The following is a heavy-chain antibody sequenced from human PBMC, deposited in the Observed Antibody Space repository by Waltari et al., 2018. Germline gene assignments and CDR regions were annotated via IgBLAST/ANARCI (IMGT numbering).Heavy chain of an antibody. CDR1: GLSFGTYN. CDR3: VRENCSVTSCFKHFDY. J-gene: IGHJ4*02. CDR2: ISSSSAYK. V-gene: IGHV3-21*01. D-gene: IGHD2-2*01. Sequence: EGQLVESGGGLVKPGGSLRLSCAASGLSFGTYNMNWVRQAPGKGVEWSSYISSSSAYKYYADSVKGRFAISRDNAKNLLFLQMNSLRADDTAVYYCVRENCSVTSCFKHFDYWGRGILVTVSS.